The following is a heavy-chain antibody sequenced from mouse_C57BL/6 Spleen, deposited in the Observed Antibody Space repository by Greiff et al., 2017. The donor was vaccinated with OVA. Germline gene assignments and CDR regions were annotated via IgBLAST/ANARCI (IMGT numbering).Heavy chain of an antibody. CDR3: TTWYYGSEGFAY. D-gene: IGHD1-1*01. J-gene: IGHJ3*01. Sequence: VQLQQSGAELVRPGASVKLSCTASGFNIKDYYMHWVKQRPEQGLEWIGRIDPEDGDTEYAPKFQGKATMTADTSSNTAYLQLSSLTSEDTAVYYCTTWYYGSEGFAYWGQGTLVTVSA. CDR2: IDPEDGDT. CDR1: GFNIKDYY. V-gene: IGHV14-1*01.